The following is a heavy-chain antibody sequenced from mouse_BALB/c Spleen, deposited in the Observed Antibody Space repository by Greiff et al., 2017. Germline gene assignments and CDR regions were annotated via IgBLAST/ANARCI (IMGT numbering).Heavy chain of an antibody. J-gene: IGHJ3*01. V-gene: IGHV4-1*02. CDR2: INPDSSTI. D-gene: IGHD2-10*02. Sequence: EVQLVESGGGLVQPGGSLKLSCAASGFDFSRYWMSWVRQAPGKGLEWIGEINPDSSTINYSPSLKDKFIISRDNAKNTLYLQMSKVRSEDTALYYCARPPYGNYQAWFAYWGQGTLVTVSA. CDR1: GFDFSRYW. CDR3: ARPPYGNYQAWFAY.